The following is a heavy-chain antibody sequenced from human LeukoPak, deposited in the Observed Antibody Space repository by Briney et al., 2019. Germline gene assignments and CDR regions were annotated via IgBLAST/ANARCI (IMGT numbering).Heavy chain of an antibody. CDR1: GYTFTGYY. V-gene: IGHV1-2*02. D-gene: IGHD6-13*01. J-gene: IGHJ6*02. Sequence: GASVKVSCKASGYTFTGYYMHWVRQAPGQGLGWMGWINPNSGGTNYAQKYQDRVTMTRDTSISTAYMELSRLRSDDTAVYYCARGSGYSSSWYLGYYYYYGMDVWGQGTTVTVSS. CDR3: ARGSGYSSSWYLGYYYYYGMDV. CDR2: INPNSGGT.